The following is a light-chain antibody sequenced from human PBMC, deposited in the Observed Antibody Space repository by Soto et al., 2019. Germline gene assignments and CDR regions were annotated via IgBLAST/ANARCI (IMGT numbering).Light chain of an antibody. CDR2: DVS. V-gene: IGLV2-14*03. CDR1: SNDVGGNNN. J-gene: IGLJ1*01. Sequence: QSALTQPASLSGSPGQSITISCTGTSNDVGGNNNVSWYQQHPGKSPKIMIYDVSNRPSGVSNRFSGSRSGNTASLSISGLQAEDEADYYCSSYTNSSTRVFGTGTKVTVL. CDR3: SSYTNSSTRV.